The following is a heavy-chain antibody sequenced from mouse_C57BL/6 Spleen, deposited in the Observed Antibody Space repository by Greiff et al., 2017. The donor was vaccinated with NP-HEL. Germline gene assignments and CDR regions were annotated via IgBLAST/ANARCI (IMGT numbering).Heavy chain of an antibody. CDR1: GYTFTDYY. J-gene: IGHJ4*01. Sequence: VQLQQSGAELVRPGASVKLSCKASGYTFTDYYINWVKQRPGQGLEWIARIYPGSGNTYYNEKFKGKATLTAEKSSSTAYMQLSSLTSEDSAVYFCATAQANAMDYWGQGTSVTVSS. D-gene: IGHD3-2*02. V-gene: IGHV1-76*01. CDR3: ATAQANAMDY. CDR2: IYPGSGNT.